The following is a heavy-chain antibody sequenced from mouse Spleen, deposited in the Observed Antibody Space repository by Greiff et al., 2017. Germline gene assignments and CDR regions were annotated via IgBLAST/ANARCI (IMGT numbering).Heavy chain of an antibody. V-gene: IGHV1-42*01. CDR2: INPSTGGT. D-gene: IGHD2-3*01. CDR3: AYDRFAY. Sequence: EVMLVESGPELVKPGASVKISCKASGYSFTGYYMNWVKQSPEKSLEWIGEINPSTGGTTYNQKFKAKATLTVDKSSSTAYMQLKSLTSEDSAVYYCAYDRFAYWGQGTLVTVSA. J-gene: IGHJ3*01. CDR1: GYSFTGYY.